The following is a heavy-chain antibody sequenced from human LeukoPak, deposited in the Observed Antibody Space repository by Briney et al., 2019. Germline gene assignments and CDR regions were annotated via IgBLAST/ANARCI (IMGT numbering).Heavy chain of an antibody. D-gene: IGHD4-17*01. Sequence: KSSETLSLTCAVSGGSISSSNWWSWVRQPPGKGLEWIGYIYYSGSTYYNPSLKSRVTISVDTSKNQFSLKLSSVTAADTAVYYCARGPFYGDYYYYYGMDVWGKGTTVTVSS. CDR2: IYYSGST. CDR3: ARGPFYGDYYYYYGMDV. CDR1: GGSISSSNW. J-gene: IGHJ6*04. V-gene: IGHV4-30-4*01.